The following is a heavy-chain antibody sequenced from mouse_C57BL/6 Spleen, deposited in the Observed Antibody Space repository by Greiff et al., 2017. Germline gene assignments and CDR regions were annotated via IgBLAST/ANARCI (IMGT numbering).Heavy chain of an antibody. CDR1: GYSFTSYY. CDR3: ARSYEYDGDY. CDR2: IYPGSGNT. Sequence: QVQLQQSGPELVKPGASVKISCKASGYSFTSYYIHWVKQRPGQGLEWIGWIYPGSGNTKYNEKFKGKATLTADTSSSTAYMQLSSLTSEDSAVYYCARSYEYDGDYWGQGTTLTVSS. D-gene: IGHD2-4*01. V-gene: IGHV1-66*01. J-gene: IGHJ2*01.